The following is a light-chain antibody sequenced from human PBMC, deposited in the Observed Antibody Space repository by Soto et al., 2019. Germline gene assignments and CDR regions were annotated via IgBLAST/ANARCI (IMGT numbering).Light chain of an antibody. Sequence: SSELTQPPSVSVSPGQTASIACSADKLGDKYACWYQQKPGQSPVLVIYQDTKRPSGIPERFSGSNSGNTATLTISGTQAMDEADYYCQAWDSSTAVFGGGTKLTVL. J-gene: IGLJ2*01. V-gene: IGLV3-1*01. CDR2: QDT. CDR1: KLGDKY. CDR3: QAWDSSTAV.